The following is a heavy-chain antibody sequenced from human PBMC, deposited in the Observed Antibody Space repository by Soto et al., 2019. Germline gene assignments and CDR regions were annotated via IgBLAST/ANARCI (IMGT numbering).Heavy chain of an antibody. CDR2: IYHNGNT. Sequence: PSETLSLTCAVSGDSITSDNWWSWVRQSPGKGLEWVGDIYHNGNTNYNPSLKSRVTISLDTSKNQFSLKLTSVTAADTAVYYCAGTNYPENTSGVEYLHNWGQGTLVTVSS. V-gene: IGHV4-4*02. CDR3: AGTNYPENTSGVEYLHN. CDR1: GDSITSDNW. D-gene: IGHD6-19*01. J-gene: IGHJ1*01.